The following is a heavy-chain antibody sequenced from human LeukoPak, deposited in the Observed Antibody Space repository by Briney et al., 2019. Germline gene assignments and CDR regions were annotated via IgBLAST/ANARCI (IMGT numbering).Heavy chain of an antibody. J-gene: IGHJ4*02. V-gene: IGHV3-11*01. CDR2: ISGSGTNI. D-gene: IGHD5-12*01. CDR1: GFTFSGYY. CDR3: ARAPSGYEPFDY. Sequence: GGSLRLSCAASGFTFSGYYMSWIRQAPGKGLEWISYISGSGTNIYYADSVRGRFTISRDNAKNSLYLQMNGLRAEDTAVYYCARAPSGYEPFDYWGQGTLVTVSS.